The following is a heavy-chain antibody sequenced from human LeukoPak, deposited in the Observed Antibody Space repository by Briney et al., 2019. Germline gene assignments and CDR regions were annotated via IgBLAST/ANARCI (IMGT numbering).Heavy chain of an antibody. D-gene: IGHD6-19*01. CDR3: ARDAYSSGWSDFDY. V-gene: IGHV4-61*01. J-gene: IGHJ4*02. CDR1: GGSVSSGSYY. CDR2: IYYSGST. Sequence: SETLSLTCTVSGGSVSSGSYYWSWIRQPPGKGLEWIGYIYYSGSTNYNPSLKSRVTISVDTSKNQFSLKLSSVTAADTAVYYCARDAYSSGWSDFDYWGQGTLVTVSS.